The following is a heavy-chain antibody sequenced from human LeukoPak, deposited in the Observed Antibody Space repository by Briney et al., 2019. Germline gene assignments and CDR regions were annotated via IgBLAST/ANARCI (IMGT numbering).Heavy chain of an antibody. V-gene: IGHV4-39*01. D-gene: IGHD2-15*01. CDR2: IYYSGST. CDR3: ARGGVVVADDYYFDY. Sequence: SETLSLTCTVSGGSISSSSYYWGWIRQPPGKGLEWIGSIYYSGSTYYNPSLKSRVTISVDTSKNQFSLKLSSVTAADTAVYYCARGGVVVADDYYFDYWGQGTLVTVSS. CDR1: GGSISSSSYY. J-gene: IGHJ4*02.